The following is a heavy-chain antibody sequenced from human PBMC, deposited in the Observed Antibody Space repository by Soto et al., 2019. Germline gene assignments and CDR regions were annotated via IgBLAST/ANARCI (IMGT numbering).Heavy chain of an antibody. Sequence: ASVKVSCKASGYTFTSYGISWVRQAPGQGLEWMGWSSGYNGNTNYAQKLQGRVTMTTDTSTSTAYMELRSLRSYDTAVYYCARCCEAARLHGASDXWGQGTMVT. V-gene: IGHV1-18*04. D-gene: IGHD2-15*01. CDR2: SSGYNGNT. J-gene: IGHJ3*02. CDR3: ARCCEAARLHGASDX. CDR1: GYTFTSYG.